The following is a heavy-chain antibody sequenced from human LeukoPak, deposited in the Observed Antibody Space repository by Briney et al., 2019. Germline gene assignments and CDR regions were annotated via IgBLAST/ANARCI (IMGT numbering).Heavy chain of an antibody. CDR2: IYYSGST. J-gene: IGHJ6*03. V-gene: IGHV4-59*01. CDR3: ARGGVVVPAAIGSYYMDV. D-gene: IGHD2-2*01. CDR1: GGSITSYY. Sequence: PSETPSLTCTVSGGSITSYYWSWIRQPPGKGLEWIGYIYYSGSTNYNPSLKSRVTISVDTSKNQFSLKLSSVTAADTAVYYCARGGVVVPAAIGSYYMDVWGKGTTVTVSS.